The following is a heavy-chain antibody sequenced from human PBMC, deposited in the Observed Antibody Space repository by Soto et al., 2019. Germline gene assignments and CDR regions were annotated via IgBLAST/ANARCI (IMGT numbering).Heavy chain of an antibody. V-gene: IGHV1-8*01. D-gene: IGHD6-13*01. CDR3: ARGVTAAAEVWFDP. CDR2: MNPNSGNT. CDR1: GDTFTSYD. J-gene: IGHJ5*02. Sequence: EASVKVCCKSSGDTFTSYDINWVRQATGQGLEWMGWMNPNSGNTGYAQKFQGRVTMTRNTSISTAYMELSSLRSEDTAVYYCARGVTAAAEVWFDPWGQGTLVTVSS.